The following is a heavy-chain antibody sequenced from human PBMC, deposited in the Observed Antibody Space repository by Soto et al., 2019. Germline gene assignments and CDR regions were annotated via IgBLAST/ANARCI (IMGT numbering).Heavy chain of an antibody. CDR2: ISYDGSNK. J-gene: IGHJ4*02. V-gene: IGHV3-30-3*01. CDR3: ARVMCSGGSCYCFDY. D-gene: IGHD2-15*01. Sequence: QVQLVESGGGVVQPGRSLRLSCAASGFTFSSYAMHWVRQAPGKGLEWVAVISYDGSNKYYADSVKGRFTISRDNSKNTLYLQMNSLRAEDTAVYYCARVMCSGGSCYCFDYWGQGTLVTVSS. CDR1: GFTFSSYA.